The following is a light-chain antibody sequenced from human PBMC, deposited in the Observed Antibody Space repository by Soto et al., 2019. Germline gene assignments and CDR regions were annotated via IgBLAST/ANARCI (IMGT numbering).Light chain of an antibody. CDR3: QQTMTFALT. J-gene: IGKJ4*01. CDR2: AAS. V-gene: IGKV1-12*01. CDR1: QGISSY. Sequence: DIQMTQSPSSVSASVGDRVTITCRASQGISSYLAWYQQKPGRAPKLLISAASSLQSGVPSRFSGSGSGADFTLTISSLQPEDFATNYCQQTMTFALTFGGATKVEI.